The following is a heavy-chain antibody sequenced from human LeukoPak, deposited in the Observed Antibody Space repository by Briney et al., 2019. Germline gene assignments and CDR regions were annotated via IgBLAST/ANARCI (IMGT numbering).Heavy chain of an antibody. CDR1: GGSISSSSYY. Sequence: SETLSLTCTVSGGSISSSSYYWGWIRQPPGKGLEWIGSIYYSGSTYYNPSLKSRVTISVDTSKNQFSLKLSSVTAADTAVYYCARVPKRYSGSYYTAFDIWGQGTMVTVSS. D-gene: IGHD1-26*01. J-gene: IGHJ3*02. CDR2: IYYSGST. CDR3: ARVPKRYSGSYYTAFDI. V-gene: IGHV4-39*07.